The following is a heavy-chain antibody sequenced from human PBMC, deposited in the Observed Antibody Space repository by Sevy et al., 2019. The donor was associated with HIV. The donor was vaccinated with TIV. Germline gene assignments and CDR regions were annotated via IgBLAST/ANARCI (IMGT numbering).Heavy chain of an antibody. V-gene: IGHV3-23*01. Sequence: GGSLRLSCAASGFTFSGYAMSWVRHAPGKGLEWVSGISGSGDNSYYADSVKGRFTISRDNSKNTLYLQMNILRAEDTAVYYCAKGDLYYDSSGYYLFDYWGQGTLVTVSS. CDR2: ISGSGDNS. CDR1: GFTFSGYA. D-gene: IGHD3-22*01. J-gene: IGHJ4*02. CDR3: AKGDLYYDSSGYYLFDY.